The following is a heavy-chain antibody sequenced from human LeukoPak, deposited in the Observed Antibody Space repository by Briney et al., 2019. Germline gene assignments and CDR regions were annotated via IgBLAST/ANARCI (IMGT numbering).Heavy chain of an antibody. CDR2: IYYSGST. D-gene: IGHD1-26*01. J-gene: IGHJ4*02. Sequence: NSSQTLSLTCTVSGGSISSGDYYWSWIRQPPGKGLEWIGYIYYSGSTYYNPSLKSRVTISVDTSKNQFSLKLSSVTAADTAVYYCARLVRASDFDYWGQGTLVTVSS. CDR3: ARLVRASDFDY. V-gene: IGHV4-30-4*08. CDR1: GGSISSGDYY.